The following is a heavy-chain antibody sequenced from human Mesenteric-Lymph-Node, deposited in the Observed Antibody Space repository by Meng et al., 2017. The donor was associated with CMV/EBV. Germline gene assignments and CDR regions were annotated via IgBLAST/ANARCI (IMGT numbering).Heavy chain of an antibody. D-gene: IGHD2-2*01. CDR3: AMDMEDIVVVPAAYGDAFDI. Sequence: GESLKISCAASGFTFSSYGMHWVRPAPGKGLEWVAFIRYDGSNKYYADSVKGRFTISRDNSKNTLYLQMNSLRAEDTAVYYCAMDMEDIVVVPAAYGDAFDIWGQGTMVTVSS. CDR1: GFTFSSYG. V-gene: IGHV3-30*02. CDR2: IRYDGSNK. J-gene: IGHJ3*02.